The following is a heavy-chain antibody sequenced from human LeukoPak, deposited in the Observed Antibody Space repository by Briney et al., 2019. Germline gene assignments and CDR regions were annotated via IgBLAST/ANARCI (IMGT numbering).Heavy chain of an antibody. J-gene: IGHJ4*02. CDR2: IYTSGST. CDR3: AKDQGSYYYDSSGSDY. D-gene: IGHD3-22*01. Sequence: PSETLSLTCTVSGGSISSYYWSWVRQPAGKGLEWIGRIYTSGSTNYNPSLKSRVTMSVDTSKNQFSLKLSSVTAADTAVYYCAKDQGSYYYDSSGSDYWGQGTLVTVSS. V-gene: IGHV4-4*07. CDR1: GGSISSYY.